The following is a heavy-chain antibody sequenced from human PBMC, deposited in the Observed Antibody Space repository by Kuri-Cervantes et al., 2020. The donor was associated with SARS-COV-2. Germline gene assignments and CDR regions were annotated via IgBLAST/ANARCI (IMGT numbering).Heavy chain of an antibody. D-gene: IGHD3-3*01. Sequence: ETLSLTCAASGFTFSSYAMSWARQAPGKGLEWASAISGSGGSTYYADSVKGRFTISRDNSKNTLYLQMNSLRAEDTAVYYCAKSVGDFWSGYPEAYYYYGMDVWGQGTTVTVSS. V-gene: IGHV3-23*01. CDR2: ISGSGGST. CDR3: AKSVGDFWSGYPEAYYYYGMDV. CDR1: GFTFSSYA. J-gene: IGHJ6*02.